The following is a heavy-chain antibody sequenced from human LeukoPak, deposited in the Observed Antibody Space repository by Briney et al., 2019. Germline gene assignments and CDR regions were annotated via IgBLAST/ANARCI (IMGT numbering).Heavy chain of an antibody. CDR1: GGIFSTYG. J-gene: IGHJ5*02. D-gene: IGHD3-22*01. CDR2: MNPNSGNT. CDR3: ARMSYYDSSGDNWFDP. V-gene: IGHV1-8*02. Sequence: ASVKVSCKASGGIFSTYGISWVRQAPGQGLEWMGWMNPNSGNTGYAQKFQGRVTMTRDTSISTAYMELSSLRSEDTAVYYCARMSYYDSSGDNWFDPWGQGTLVTVSS.